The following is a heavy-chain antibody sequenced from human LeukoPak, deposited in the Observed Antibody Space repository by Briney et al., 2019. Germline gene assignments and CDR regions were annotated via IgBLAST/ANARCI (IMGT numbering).Heavy chain of an antibody. CDR2: INSDGSST. CDR1: GFTFSSYW. CDR3: ARRYCSGGTCYLDY. V-gene: IGHV3-74*01. Sequence: PGGSLRLSCAASGFTFSSYWMHWVRQAPGQGLVWVSRINSDGSSTIYADSVKGRFTISRDNAKNTLYLQMNGLRAEDTAVYYCARRYCSGGTCYLDYWGQGTLVTVSS. D-gene: IGHD2-15*01. J-gene: IGHJ4*02.